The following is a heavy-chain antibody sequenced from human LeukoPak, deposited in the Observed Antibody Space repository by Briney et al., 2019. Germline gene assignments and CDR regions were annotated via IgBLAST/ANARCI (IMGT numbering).Heavy chain of an antibody. V-gene: IGHV3-66*04. D-gene: IGHD4-17*01. J-gene: IGHJ6*02. CDR3: ARHDYGALYGMDV. CDR2: IDSGGST. Sequence: GGSLRLFCAASGFTVSSNYISWVRQAPGKGLEWVSVIDSGGSTYYADSVKGRFTISRDNSKNTLYLQMNSLRAEDTAVYYCARHDYGALYGMDVWGQGTTVTVSS. CDR1: GFTVSSNY.